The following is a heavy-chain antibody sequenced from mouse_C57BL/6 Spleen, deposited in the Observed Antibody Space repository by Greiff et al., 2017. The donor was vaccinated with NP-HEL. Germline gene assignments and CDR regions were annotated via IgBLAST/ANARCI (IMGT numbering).Heavy chain of an antibody. V-gene: IGHV1-82*01. CDR2: IYPGDGDT. Sequence: VQLQQSGPELVKPGASVKISCKASGYAFSSSWMNWVKQRPGKGLEWIGRIYPGDGDTNYNGKFKGKATLTADKSSSTAYMQLSSLTSEDSAVYFCARRYDYEALDYWGQGTTLTVSS. J-gene: IGHJ2*01. D-gene: IGHD2-4*01. CDR3: ARRYDYEALDY. CDR1: GYAFSSSW.